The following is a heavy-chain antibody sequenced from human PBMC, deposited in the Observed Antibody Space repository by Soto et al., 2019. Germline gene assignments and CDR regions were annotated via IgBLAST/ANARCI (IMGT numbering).Heavy chain of an antibody. J-gene: IGHJ4*02. Sequence: GGSLRLSCAASGFTFNNYAMSWVRQAPRRGLEWVATVTANGGRTYYADSMKGRFVISRDNSKSTLYVQMNNLTTGDTAVYHCARGGDPRGYFDCWGQGAPVTVSS. D-gene: IGHD2-21*02. CDR1: GFTFNNYA. V-gene: IGHV3-23*01. CDR3: ARGGDPRGYFDC. CDR2: VTANGGRT.